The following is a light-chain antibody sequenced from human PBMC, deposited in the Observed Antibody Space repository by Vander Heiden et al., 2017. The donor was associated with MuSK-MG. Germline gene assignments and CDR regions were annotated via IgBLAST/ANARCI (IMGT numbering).Light chain of an antibody. CDR1: SPNIGADYD. V-gene: IGLV1-40*01. J-gene: IGLJ2*01. Sequence: QSVLTQPPSVSGAPGQRVTISCPGSSPNIGADYDVHWYQQLPGTAPKLLIYGNSNRPSGVPDRFSGSKSGTSASLAITGLQAEDEADYYCQSYDSSLSAVVFGGGTKLTVL. CDR3: QSYDSSLSAVV. CDR2: GNS.